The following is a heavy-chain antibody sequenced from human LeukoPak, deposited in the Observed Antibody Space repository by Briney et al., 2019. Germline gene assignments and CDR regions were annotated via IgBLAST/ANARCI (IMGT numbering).Heavy chain of an antibody. CDR3: ARSWDARLNFDY. CDR1: GFTVNRNY. CDR2: IYSDGST. D-gene: IGHD1-26*01. V-gene: IGHV3-66*02. J-gene: IGHJ4*02. Sequence: PGGSLRLSCAASGFTVNRNYMNWVRQAAGKGLEWVSVIYSDGSTYYADSVKGRFTISRDNSKNTVYLQMNSLRIGDTAVYYCARSWDARLNFDYWGQGTLVTVSS.